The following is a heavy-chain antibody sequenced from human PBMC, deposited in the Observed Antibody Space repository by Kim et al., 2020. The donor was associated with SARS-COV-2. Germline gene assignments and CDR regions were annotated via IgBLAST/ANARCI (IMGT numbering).Heavy chain of an antibody. Sequence: YVASVGGRFTVSRDNARSSRYLQMSSLRAEDTAVYYCARIRVTTPYYGMDVWGQGTTVTVSS. V-gene: IGHV3-7*01. J-gene: IGHJ6*02. D-gene: IGHD4-17*01. CDR3: ARIRVTTPYYGMDV.